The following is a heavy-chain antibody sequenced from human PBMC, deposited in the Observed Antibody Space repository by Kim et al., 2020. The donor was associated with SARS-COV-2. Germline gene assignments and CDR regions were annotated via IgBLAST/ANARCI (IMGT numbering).Heavy chain of an antibody. CDR3: ARGRGYYSDGNGYSSTSDAFDV. Sequence: ASVKVSCKASGYTFINNYISWVRQAPGQGLEWMGIINPDGGRATYARKFQGRVTMTSDSSTYTVYMELSSLTSNDTAVYYCARGRGYYSDGNGYSSTSDAFDVWGQGTMVTVSS. J-gene: IGHJ3*01. CDR2: INPDGGRA. D-gene: IGHD3-22*01. V-gene: IGHV1-46*01. CDR1: GYTFINNY.